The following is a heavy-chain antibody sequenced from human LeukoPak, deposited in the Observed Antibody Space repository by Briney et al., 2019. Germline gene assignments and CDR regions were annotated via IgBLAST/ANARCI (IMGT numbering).Heavy chain of an antibody. J-gene: IGHJ4*02. V-gene: IGHV3-30-3*01. CDR1: GFTFSSYA. CDR3: ARGPPTYYYDSSGYYPTHPPNFDY. CDR2: ISYDGSNK. D-gene: IGHD3-22*01. Sequence: GGSLRLSCAASGFTFSSYAMHWVRQAPGKGLEWVAVISYDGSNKYYADSVKGRFTISRDNSKNTLYLQMNSLRAEDTAVYYCARGPPTYYYDSSGYYPTHPPNFDYWGQGTLVTVSS.